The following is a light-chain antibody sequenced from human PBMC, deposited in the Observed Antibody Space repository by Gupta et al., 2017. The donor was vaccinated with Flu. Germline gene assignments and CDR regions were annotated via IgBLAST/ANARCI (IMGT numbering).Light chain of an antibody. CDR2: DAS. J-gene: IGKJ4*01. V-gene: IGKV3-11*01. CDR1: QGVSSY. CDR3: QQRSNWPPT. Sequence: EIVLTQSLAALFLSPGENATLSCRASQGVSSYLAWYQQKPGQAPRLLIYDASNRATGIPARFSGSGSGTDFTLTISSLEPEDFAVYYCQQRSNWPPTFGGGTKVEIK.